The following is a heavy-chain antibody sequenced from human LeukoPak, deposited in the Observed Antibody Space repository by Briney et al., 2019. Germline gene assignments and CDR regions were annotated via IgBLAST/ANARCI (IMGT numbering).Heavy chain of an antibody. J-gene: IGHJ3*02. D-gene: IGHD4-17*01. CDR2: VIPIFGTA. CDR3: ARDRGDYVRFAFDI. CDR1: GGTFSSYA. V-gene: IGHV1-69*05. Sequence: SVKVSXKASGGTFSSYAISWVRQAPGQGLEWMGGVIPIFGTANYAQKFQGRVTITTDESTSTAYMELSSLRSEDTAVYYCARDRGDYVRFAFDIWGQGTMVTVSS.